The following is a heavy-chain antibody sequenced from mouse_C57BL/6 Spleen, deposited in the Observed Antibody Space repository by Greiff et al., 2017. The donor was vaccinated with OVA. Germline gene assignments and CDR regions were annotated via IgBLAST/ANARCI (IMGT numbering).Heavy chain of an antibody. D-gene: IGHD1-1*01. CDR2: ISDGGSYT. V-gene: IGHV5-4*01. CDR3: AREGGYYDSSYSYFDV. Sequence: EVHLVESGGGLVKPGGSLKLSCAASGFTFSSYAMSWVRQTPEKRLEWVATISDGGSYTYYPDNVKGRFTISRDNAKNNLYLQMSHLKSEDTAMYYCAREGGYYDSSYSYFDVWGTGTTVTVSS. CDR1: GFTFSSYA. J-gene: IGHJ1*03.